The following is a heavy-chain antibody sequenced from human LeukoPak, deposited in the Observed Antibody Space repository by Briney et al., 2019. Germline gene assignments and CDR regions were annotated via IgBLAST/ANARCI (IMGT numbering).Heavy chain of an antibody. CDR2: IINSGGGT. J-gene: IGHJ4*02. Sequence: GGSLRLSCAASGFSFRSNAMSWVRQAPGKGLEWVSAIINSGGGTYYADSVKGRFTISRDNSKNTLYLQMNSLRAEDTALYYCAKDIYGDYGGLDYWGQGTLVTVSS. D-gene: IGHD4-17*01. CDR1: GFSFRSNA. V-gene: IGHV3-23*01. CDR3: AKDIYGDYGGLDY.